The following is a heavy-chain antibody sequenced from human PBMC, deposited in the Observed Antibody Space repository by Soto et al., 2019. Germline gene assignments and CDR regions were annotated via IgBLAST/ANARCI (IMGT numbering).Heavy chain of an antibody. V-gene: IGHV1-3*01. CDR3: ASDRFWSGYLFDY. J-gene: IGHJ4*02. CDR1: GYTFTSYA. Sequence: GASVKVSCKASGYTFTSYAMHWVRQAPGQRLERMGWINAGNGNTKYSQKFQGRVTITRDTSASTAYMELSSLRSEDTAVYYCASDRFWSGYLFDYWGQGTLVTVSS. D-gene: IGHD3-3*01. CDR2: INAGNGNT.